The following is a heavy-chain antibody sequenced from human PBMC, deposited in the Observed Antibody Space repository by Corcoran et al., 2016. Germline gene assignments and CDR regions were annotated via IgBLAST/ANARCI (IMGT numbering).Heavy chain of an antibody. D-gene: IGHD2-2*01. J-gene: IGHJ4*02. CDR1: GGSFGGYY. CDR2: INHSGST. Sequence: QVQLQQWGAGLLKPSETLSLTCAVYGGSFGGYYWSWIRQPPGKGLEWIGEINHSGSTNYNPSLKSRVTISVDTSKNQFSLKLSSVTAADTAVYYCARASEYQLLGLPGTRERPFDYWGQGTLVTVSS. CDR3: ARASEYQLLGLPGTRERPFDY. V-gene: IGHV4-34*01.